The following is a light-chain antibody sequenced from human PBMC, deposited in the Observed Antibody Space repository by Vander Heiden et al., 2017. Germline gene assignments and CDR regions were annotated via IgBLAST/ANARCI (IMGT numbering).Light chain of an antibody. V-gene: IGLV10-54*04. CDR1: SNNVGDRG. CDR3: LAWDSSLSARI. Sequence: QPGLPQPPPVSKGLRQTATPTCTGNSNNVGDRGAAWLQQQQGHPPKLLSYRNNNRPSGISERFSASRSGNTASLTISGLQPEDEADYYCLAWDSSLSARIFGGGTKLTVL. CDR2: RNN. J-gene: IGLJ2*01.